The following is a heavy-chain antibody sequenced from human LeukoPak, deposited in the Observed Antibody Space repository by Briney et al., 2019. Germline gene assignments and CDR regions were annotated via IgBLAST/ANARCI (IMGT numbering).Heavy chain of an antibody. CDR3: ARDDVYCSTSSCYVNWFDP. Sequence: ASVKVSCKASGYTFTGYYMHWMRQAPGQGLEWMGWINPNSGGTNYAQKFQGRVTMTRDTSISTAYMELSRLTSDDTAEYYCARDDVYCSTSSCYVNWFDPWGQGTLVTVSS. V-gene: IGHV1-2*02. CDR1: GYTFTGYY. J-gene: IGHJ5*02. D-gene: IGHD2-2*01. CDR2: INPNSGGT.